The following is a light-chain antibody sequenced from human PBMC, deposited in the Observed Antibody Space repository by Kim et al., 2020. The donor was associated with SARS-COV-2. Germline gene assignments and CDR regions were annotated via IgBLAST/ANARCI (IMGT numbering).Light chain of an antibody. J-gene: IGLJ3*02. CDR3: QTWGTGNWV. CDR2: LNSDGSH. V-gene: IGLV4-69*01. Sequence: QPVLTQSPSASASLGASVKLTCTLSSGHSSYAIAWHQQQPEKGPRNLMKLNSDGSHSKGDGIPDRFSGSSSGAERYLTISSLQSEDEADYYCQTWGTGNWVFGGGTQLTVL. CDR1: SGHSSYA.